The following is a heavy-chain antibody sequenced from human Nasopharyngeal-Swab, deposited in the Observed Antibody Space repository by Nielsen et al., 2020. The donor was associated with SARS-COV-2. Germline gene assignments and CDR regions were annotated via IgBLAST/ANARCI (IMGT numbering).Heavy chain of an antibody. CDR2: IYSGGSST. Sequence: WIRQPPGEGLEWVSVIYSGGSSTYYADSVKGRFTISRDNSKNTLYLQMNSLRAEDTAVYYCAKDGYYYDSSGYGMDVWGQGTTVTVSS. V-gene: IGHV3-23*03. J-gene: IGHJ6*02. CDR3: AKDGYYYDSSGYGMDV. D-gene: IGHD3-22*01.